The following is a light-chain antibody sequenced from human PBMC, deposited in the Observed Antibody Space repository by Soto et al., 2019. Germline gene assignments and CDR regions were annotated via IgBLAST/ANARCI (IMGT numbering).Light chain of an antibody. Sequence: QSALTHPASVSGSPGQSITISCTGTSSDVGSYNLVSWYQQHPGKAPKLMIYEGSKRPSGVSNRFSGSKSGNTASLTISGLQAADEADYYCCSYAGSSTYVFGTGTKLTVL. CDR1: SSDVGSYNL. V-gene: IGLV2-23*01. J-gene: IGLJ1*01. CDR3: CSYAGSSTYV. CDR2: EGS.